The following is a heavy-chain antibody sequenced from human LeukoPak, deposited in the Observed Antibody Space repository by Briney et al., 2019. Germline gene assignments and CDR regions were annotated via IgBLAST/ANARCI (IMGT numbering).Heavy chain of an antibody. CDR1: GGSISSYY. J-gene: IGHJ4*02. D-gene: IGHD5-12*01. V-gene: IGHV4-59*12. CDR3: ARDRNSNLRLGF. CDR2: IFHSGSA. Sequence: SETLPLTCTVSGGSISSYYGSWIRQPPGKGLEWIGQIFHSGSANYNPSLKSRVTMSVDKSNNQFSLRLSSVTAADTAVYYCARDRNSNLRLGFWGQGALVTVSS.